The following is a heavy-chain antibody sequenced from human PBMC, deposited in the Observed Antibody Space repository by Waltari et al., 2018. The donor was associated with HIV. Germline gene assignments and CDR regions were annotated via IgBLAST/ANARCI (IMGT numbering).Heavy chain of an antibody. J-gene: IGHJ3*02. D-gene: IGHD3-22*01. CDR2: IYTSGST. CDR1: GGSISSGSYY. CDR3: ARDRNYYYDSSGYFFNAFDI. Sequence: QVQLQESGPGLVKPSQTLSLTCTVSGGSISSGSYYWSWIRPPAGKGLEWMGRIYTSGSTNYNPSLKSRVTISVDTSKNQFSLKLSSVTAADTAVYYCARDRNYYYDSSGYFFNAFDIWGQGTMVTVSS. V-gene: IGHV4-61*02.